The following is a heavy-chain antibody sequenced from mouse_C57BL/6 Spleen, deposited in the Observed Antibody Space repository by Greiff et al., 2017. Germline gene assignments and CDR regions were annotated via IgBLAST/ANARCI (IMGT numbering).Heavy chain of an antibody. CDR1: GYTFTDYY. V-gene: IGHV1-76*01. CDR3: ARSLYYYGRSSYYFDY. D-gene: IGHD1-1*01. J-gene: IGHJ2*01. CDR2: IYPGSGNT. Sequence: QVQLQQSGAELVRPGASVKLSCKASGYTFTDYYINWVKQRPGQGLEWIARIYPGSGNTYYNEKFKGKATLTAEKSSSTAYMQLSSLTSEDSAVYFCARSLYYYGRSSYYFDYWGQGTTLTVSS.